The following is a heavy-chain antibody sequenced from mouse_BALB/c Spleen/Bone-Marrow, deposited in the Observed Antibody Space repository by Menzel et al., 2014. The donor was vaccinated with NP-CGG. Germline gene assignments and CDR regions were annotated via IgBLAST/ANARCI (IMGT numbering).Heavy chain of an antibody. Sequence: EVKLVDSGGGLVQPGESLKLSCGSNEYEFPSHDMSWVRKTPEKRLELVAAINSDGGSTYYPDTMERRFIISRDNSKXTLYLQMSSLRSEDTAFYYCARHGDYYGSSLFAYWDQGTLVTVSA. J-gene: IGHJ3*01. CDR1: EYEFPSHD. D-gene: IGHD1-1*01. CDR3: ARHGDYYGSSLFAY. CDR2: INSDGGST. V-gene: IGHV5-2*01.